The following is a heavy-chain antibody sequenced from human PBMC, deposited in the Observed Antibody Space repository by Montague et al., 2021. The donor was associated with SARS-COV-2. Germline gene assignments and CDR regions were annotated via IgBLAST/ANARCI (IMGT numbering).Heavy chain of an antibody. Sequence: SETLSLTCAVHGGSFSDYYWSWIRQAPGKGLEWIGEINHSGSTNYNPSLKSRVTISVDTSKNQFALKLSSVTAADPAVYYCARGAPTITMIVVVVTVAGWYFDLWGRGTLVSVSA. V-gene: IGHV4-34*01. CDR1: GGSFSDYY. J-gene: IGHJ2*01. CDR2: INHSGST. D-gene: IGHD3-22*01. CDR3: ARGAPTITMIVVVVTVAGWYFDL.